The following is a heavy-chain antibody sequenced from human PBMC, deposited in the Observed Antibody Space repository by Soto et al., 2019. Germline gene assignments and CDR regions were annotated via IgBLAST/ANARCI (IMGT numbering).Heavy chain of an antibody. J-gene: IGHJ6*02. CDR1: GFIFSNCW. Sequence: PGGSLRLSCVASGFIFSNCWMHWVRQAPGMGLVWVSHVNSDGISTTYADSVKGRFTISRDNAKNTLYLQMNSLRAEDTAVYYCVRAIGHYGMDVWGRGTTVTVYS. CDR2: VNSDGIST. CDR3: VRAIGHYGMDV. D-gene: IGHD3-22*01. V-gene: IGHV3-74*01.